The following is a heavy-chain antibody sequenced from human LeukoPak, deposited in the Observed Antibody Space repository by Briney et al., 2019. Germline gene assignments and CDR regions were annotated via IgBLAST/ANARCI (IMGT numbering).Heavy chain of an antibody. CDR1: GFTFSSYG. D-gene: IGHD6-13*01. CDR3: VKSGIAAAVQRGYFDY. V-gene: IGHV3-30*18. Sequence: GGSLRLSCAASGFTFSSYGMHWVRQAPGKGLEWVAVMSNDGNNKYYADSVKGRFTISRDNAKNTQYLQMNSLRAEDTGIYYCVKSGIAAAVQRGYFDYWGQGTLVTVSS. CDR2: MSNDGNNK. J-gene: IGHJ4*02.